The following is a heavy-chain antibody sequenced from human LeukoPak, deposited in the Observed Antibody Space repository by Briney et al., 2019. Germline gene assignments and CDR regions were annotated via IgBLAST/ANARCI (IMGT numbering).Heavy chain of an antibody. V-gene: IGHV5-51*01. D-gene: IGHD3-16*02. CDR2: IYPGDSDT. J-gene: IGHJ4*02. Sequence: GESLQISCKGSGYSFTSYWIGWVRQMPGKGLEWVGIIYPGDSDTRYSPSFQGQVTISADKSISTAYLQWSSLKASDTAMYYRARFHYVWGSYRPLFEYWGQGTLVTVSS. CDR1: GYSFTSYW. CDR3: ARFHYVWGSYRPLFEY.